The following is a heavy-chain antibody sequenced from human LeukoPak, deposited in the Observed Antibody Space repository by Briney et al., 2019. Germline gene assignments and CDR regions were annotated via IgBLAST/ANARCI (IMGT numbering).Heavy chain of an antibody. CDR2: INHSGST. CDR3: ARHRCGWCRWFDP. Sequence: SETLSLTCAVYGGSFSGYYWSWVRQPPGKGLERIGEINHSGSTNYNPSLKSRVTISVDTSKNQFSLKLNSVTAADTAVYYCARHRCGWCRWFDPWGQGTLVTVSS. J-gene: IGHJ5*02. CDR1: GGSFSGYY. D-gene: IGHD6-19*01. V-gene: IGHV4-34*01.